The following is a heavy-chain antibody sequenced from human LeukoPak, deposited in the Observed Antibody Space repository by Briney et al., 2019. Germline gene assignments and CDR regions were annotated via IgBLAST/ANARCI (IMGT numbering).Heavy chain of an antibody. CDR3: AKDKQWLMKRDY. Sequence: GSLRLSCAASGFTFSSYAMSWVRQAPGKGLEWVSAISGSGGSTYYADSVKGRFTISRDNSKNTLYPQMNSLRAEDTAVYYCAKDKQWLMKRDYWGQGTLVTVSS. V-gene: IGHV3-23*01. J-gene: IGHJ4*02. CDR2: ISGSGGST. D-gene: IGHD6-19*01. CDR1: GFTFSSYA.